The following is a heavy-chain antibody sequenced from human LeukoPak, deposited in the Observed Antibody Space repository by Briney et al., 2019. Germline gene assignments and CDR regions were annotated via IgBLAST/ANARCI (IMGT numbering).Heavy chain of an antibody. V-gene: IGHV4-59*01. CDR1: GASFTVYY. CDR3: TRGHWCLQS. D-gene: IGHD2-8*02. Sequence: KPSETLSLTCTVSGASFTVYYWSWIRQSPGKGLEWISYIHHSGNSDYNPSLRSRVTTSLDTSKNQFSLNLISVTAADTAVYYCTRGHWCLQSWSQGTLVTVSS. CDR2: IHHSGNS. J-gene: IGHJ5*02.